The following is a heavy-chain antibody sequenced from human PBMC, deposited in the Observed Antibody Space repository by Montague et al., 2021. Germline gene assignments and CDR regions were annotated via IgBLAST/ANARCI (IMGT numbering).Heavy chain of an antibody. V-gene: IGHV4-59*01. CDR3: ARSPTQWLVLGY. D-gene: IGHD6-19*01. J-gene: IGHJ4*02. CDR2: FYYSGST. Sequence: SETLSLTCTVSGDSISSYYWSWIRQPPGKGLEWIGYFYYSGSTNYNPSLKSRVTMSLDTSKNQFSLKLSSVTAADTAIYYCARSPTQWLVLGYWGQGTLVTVSS. CDR1: GDSISSYY.